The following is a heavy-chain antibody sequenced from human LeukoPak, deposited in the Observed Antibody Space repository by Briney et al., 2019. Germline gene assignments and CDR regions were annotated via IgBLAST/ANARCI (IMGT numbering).Heavy chain of an antibody. CDR2: IYYSGST. J-gene: IGHJ3*02. D-gene: IGHD3-16*01. CDR3: GGGGDVALWAFDI. Sequence: SETLSLTCTVSGGSISSSSYYWGWIRQPLGKGLEWIGSIYYSGSTYYNPSLKSRVTISVDTSKNQFSLKLSSVTAADTAVYYCGGGGDVALWAFDIWGQGTMVTVSS. V-gene: IGHV4-39*01. CDR1: GGSISSSSYY.